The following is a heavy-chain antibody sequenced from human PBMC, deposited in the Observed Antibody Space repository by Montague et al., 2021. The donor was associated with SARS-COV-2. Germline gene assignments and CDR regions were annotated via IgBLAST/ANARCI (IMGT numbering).Heavy chain of an antibody. V-gene: IGHV6-1*01. CDR2: TYYRPKWYN. J-gene: IGHJ6*02. D-gene: IGHD3-10*01. CDR3: TSGREGSYNVMDV. Sequence: CAISGDSVSSNSATWNWVRQSPSRGLEWLGRTYYRPKWYNDYAVSVRGRVTINPDTSKNQFSLQLNSVTPEDTAIYYCTSGREGSYNVMDVWGQGTTVTVSS. CDR1: GDSVSSNSAT.